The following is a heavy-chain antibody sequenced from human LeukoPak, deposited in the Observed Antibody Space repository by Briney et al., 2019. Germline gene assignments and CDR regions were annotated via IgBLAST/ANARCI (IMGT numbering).Heavy chain of an antibody. CDR2: ISGSGGST. J-gene: IGHJ4*02. D-gene: IGHD5-18*01. Sequence: GGSLRLSCAASGFTFSSYGMSWVRQAPGKGLEWVSAISGSGGSTYYADSVKGRFTISRDNSKNTLYLQMNSLRAEDTAVYYCAKTADFSGYSYGPTSQYYFDYWGQGTLVTVSS. V-gene: IGHV3-23*01. CDR3: AKTADFSGYSYGPTSQYYFDY. CDR1: GFTFSSYG.